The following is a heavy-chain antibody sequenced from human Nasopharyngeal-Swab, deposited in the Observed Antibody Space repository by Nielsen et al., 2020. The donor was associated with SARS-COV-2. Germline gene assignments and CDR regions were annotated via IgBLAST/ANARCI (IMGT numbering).Heavy chain of an antibody. V-gene: IGHV3-21*04. Sequence: GESLKISCAASGFTFSTYSMNWVRQAPGKGLEWVSSISSSSSDIYYADSLKGRFTISRDNAKNSLYLQMSSLRAEDTAVYYCARDSGDYVWGSYRHWYGMDVWGQGTTVTVSS. CDR2: ISSSSSDI. CDR3: ARDSGDYVWGSYRHWYGMDV. CDR1: GFTFSTYS. D-gene: IGHD3-16*02. J-gene: IGHJ6*02.